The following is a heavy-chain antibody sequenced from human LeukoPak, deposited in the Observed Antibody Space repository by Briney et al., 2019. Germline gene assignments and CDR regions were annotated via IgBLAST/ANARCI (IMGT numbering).Heavy chain of an antibody. CDR3: ARAGGAVDY. D-gene: IGHD3-10*01. J-gene: IGHJ4*02. CDR2: LYYSGSP. Sequence: SDTLSLTCSVSGGSISSYYWSWIRQPPGKGLEWIGYLYYSGSPNYNPSLKSRVTISVDTAKNQLSLKLRSVTAADTAVYYCARAGGAVDYWGQGTLVTVSS. CDR1: GGSISSYY. V-gene: IGHV4-59*07.